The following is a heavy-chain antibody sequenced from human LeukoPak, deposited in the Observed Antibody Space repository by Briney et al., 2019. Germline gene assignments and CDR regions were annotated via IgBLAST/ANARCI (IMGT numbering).Heavy chain of an antibody. V-gene: IGHV4-34*01. J-gene: IGHJ6*02. CDR2: INHSGST. D-gene: IGHD6-13*01. Sequence: SETLSLTCAVYGGSFSGYYWSWIRRPPGKGLEWIGEINHSGSTNYNPSLKSRVTISVDTSKNQFSLKLSSVTAADTAVYYCARGGAAAGYYYYYYGMDVWGQGTTVTVSS. CDR1: GGSFSGYY. CDR3: ARGGAAAGYYYYYYGMDV.